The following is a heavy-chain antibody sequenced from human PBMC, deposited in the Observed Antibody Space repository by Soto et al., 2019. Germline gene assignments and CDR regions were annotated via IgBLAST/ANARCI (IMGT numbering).Heavy chain of an antibody. V-gene: IGHV1-18*01. CDR3: ARDYHLAPRHGYGIDV. CDR1: GYSFTSYG. Sequence: QVQLVQSGAEVRKPGASVKVSCKTSGYSFTSYGITWVRQAPGQGLEWMAWISPYTDKTDYAQKFQGKVTLTTDTSTSTIYMDLRGLTSDDTAVYYCARDYHLAPRHGYGIDVWGQGTTVIVSS. CDR2: ISPYTDKT. J-gene: IGHJ6*02. D-gene: IGHD3-3*02.